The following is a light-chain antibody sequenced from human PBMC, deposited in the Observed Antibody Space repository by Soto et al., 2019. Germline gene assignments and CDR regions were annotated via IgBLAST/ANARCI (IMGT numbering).Light chain of an antibody. Sequence: EIVLTQSPATLSLSPGERATLSCRASQSVSSYLAWYQQKPGQAPRLLIYAASNRATGIPARFSGSGSGTDFTLTISSLEPEDSAVYYCQQRSNWPLTFGGGTKVEIK. J-gene: IGKJ4*01. CDR2: AAS. CDR1: QSVSSY. CDR3: QQRSNWPLT. V-gene: IGKV3-11*01.